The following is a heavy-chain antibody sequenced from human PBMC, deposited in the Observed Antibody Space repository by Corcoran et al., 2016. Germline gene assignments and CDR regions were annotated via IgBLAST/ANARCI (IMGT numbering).Heavy chain of an antibody. Sequence: QVQLVESGGGVVQPGRSLRLSCAASGFTFSSYGMHWVRQAPGKGLEWVAVISYDGSNKYYADSVKGRFTISRDNSKNTLYLQMNSLRAEDTAVYYCAKEPEYQLLYWFDPWGQGTLVTVSS. J-gene: IGHJ5*02. CDR1: GFTFSSYG. V-gene: IGHV3-30*18. CDR2: ISYDGSNK. CDR3: AKEPEYQLLYWFDP. D-gene: IGHD2-2*01.